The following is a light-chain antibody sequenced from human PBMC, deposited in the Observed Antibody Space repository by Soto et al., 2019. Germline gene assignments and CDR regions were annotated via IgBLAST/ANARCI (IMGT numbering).Light chain of an antibody. CDR3: CSYAGTYTLWV. CDR1: SSDVGGYNY. J-gene: IGLJ3*02. Sequence: QSALTQPRSVSGSPGQSVTISCTGTSSDVGGYNYVSWYQQHPGKAPKLIIYDVSKRPSGVPDRFSGSKSGNTASLTISGLQAEDEADYYCCSYAGTYTLWVFGGGTKGTVL. V-gene: IGLV2-11*01. CDR2: DVS.